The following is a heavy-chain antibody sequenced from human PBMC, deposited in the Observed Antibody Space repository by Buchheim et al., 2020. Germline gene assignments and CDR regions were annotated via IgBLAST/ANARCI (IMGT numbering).Heavy chain of an antibody. CDR3: ARESVGALHVDY. D-gene: IGHD1-26*01. CDR1: GFTFSTYW. CDR2: INTDGRST. Sequence: EVQLVESGGGLVQPGGSLRLSCAASGFTFSTYWMHWVRQAPGKGLVWVSRINTDGRSTNYADSVKGRFIISRDSAKNTLYLQMNSLRAEDTALYYCARESVGALHVDYWGQGTL. J-gene: IGHJ4*02. V-gene: IGHV3-74*01.